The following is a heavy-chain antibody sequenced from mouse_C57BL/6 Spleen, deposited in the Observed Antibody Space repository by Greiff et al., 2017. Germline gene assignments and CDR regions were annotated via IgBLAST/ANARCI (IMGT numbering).Heavy chain of an antibody. J-gene: IGHJ2*01. CDR2: ISDGGSYT. CDR1: GFTFSSYA. D-gene: IGHD2-4*01. V-gene: IGHV5-4*01. Sequence: VQLQQSGGGLVKPGGSLKLSCAASGFTFSSYAMSWVRQTPEKRLEWVATISDGGSYTYYPDNVKGRFTISRDNAKNNLYLQMSHLKSEDTAMYYCARDEDDSYFDYWGQGTTLTVSS. CDR3: ARDEDDSYFDY.